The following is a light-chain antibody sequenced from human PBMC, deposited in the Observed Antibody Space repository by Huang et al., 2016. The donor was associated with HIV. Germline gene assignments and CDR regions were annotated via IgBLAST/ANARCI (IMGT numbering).Light chain of an antibody. CDR3: QQLHTYPIT. J-gene: IGKJ5*01. V-gene: IGKV1-13*02. CDR1: QDIGTS. Sequence: AVQLTQSPSSLSASVGDTVIISCRASQDIGTSLAWYQQRTGRAPKLLISAASTLQTGAPSRVSGDSAGTYFTRFVPNLQPEDFATYYGQQLHTYPITFGQGTRLDMK. CDR2: AAS.